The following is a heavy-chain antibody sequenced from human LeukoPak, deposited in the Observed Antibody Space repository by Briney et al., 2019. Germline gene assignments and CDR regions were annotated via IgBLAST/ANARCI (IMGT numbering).Heavy chain of an antibody. CDR2: IYYSGST. CDR3: ARVHSSSYY. D-gene: IGHD6-6*01. J-gene: IGHJ4*02. V-gene: IGHV4-59*12. CDR1: GGSISSYY. Sequence: SETLSLTCTVSGGSISSYYWSWIRQPPGKGLEWIGYIYYSGSTYYNPSLKSRVTISVDTSKNQFSLKLSSVTAADTAVYYCARVHSSSYYWGQGTLVTVSS.